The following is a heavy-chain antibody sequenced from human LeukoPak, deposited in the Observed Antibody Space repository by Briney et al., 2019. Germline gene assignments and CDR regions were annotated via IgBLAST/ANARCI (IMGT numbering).Heavy chain of an antibody. Sequence: SVKVSCKASVGTFSSYAISWVRQAPGHGLEWIGGIMPIFVTANYAQKFHGRVTITADESTSTAYMQLSSLRSEDTAVYYCARVNIVATTGIGPWGQGTLVTVSS. V-gene: IGHV1-69*13. D-gene: IGHD5-12*01. CDR3: ARVNIVATTGIGP. CDR1: VGTFSSYA. J-gene: IGHJ5*02. CDR2: IMPIFVTA.